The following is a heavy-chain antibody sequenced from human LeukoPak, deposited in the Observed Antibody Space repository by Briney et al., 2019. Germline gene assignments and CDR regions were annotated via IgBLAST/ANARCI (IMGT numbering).Heavy chain of an antibody. CDR2: ISYDGSNK. CDR1: GFTFSSYG. CDR3: AKGGFFGSGHFDY. V-gene: IGHV3-30*18. Sequence: GRSLRLSCAASGFTFSSYGMHWVRQAPGKGLEWVAVISYDGSNKYYADSVKGRFTISRDNSKNTLYLQMNSLRAEDTAVYYCAKGGFFGSGHFDYWGQGTLVTVSS. J-gene: IGHJ4*02. D-gene: IGHD3-10*01.